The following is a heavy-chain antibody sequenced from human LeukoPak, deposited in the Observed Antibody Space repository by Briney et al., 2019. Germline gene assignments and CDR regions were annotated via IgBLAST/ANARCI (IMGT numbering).Heavy chain of an antibody. D-gene: IGHD3-22*01. J-gene: IGHJ4*02. CDR1: GFTFSNYA. Sequence: GGSLRLSCAASGFTFSNYAMTWVRQAPGKGLEWVSTITGSGSTYDAESVKGRFTISRDTSKNTLYLQMNSLRVGDTAVYYCAKALSYYDNIGLYYWGQGTLVTVSS. CDR3: AKALSYYDNIGLYY. CDR2: ITGSGST. V-gene: IGHV3-23*01.